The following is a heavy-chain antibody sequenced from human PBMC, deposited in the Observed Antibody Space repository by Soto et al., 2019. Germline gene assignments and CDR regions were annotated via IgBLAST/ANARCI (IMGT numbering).Heavy chain of an antibody. Sequence: GASVKVSCKAFGFSFTSSAVQWVRQARGQRLEWIGWIVVGSGHTNYAQKFQERITITSDRSTSTAYMELSTLRSEDTAMYYCAAFPYYYDSGYYFDYWGQGTLVTVSS. D-gene: IGHD3-22*01. V-gene: IGHV1-58*01. CDR1: GFSFTSSA. J-gene: IGHJ4*02. CDR3: AAFPYYYDSGYYFDY. CDR2: IVVGSGHT.